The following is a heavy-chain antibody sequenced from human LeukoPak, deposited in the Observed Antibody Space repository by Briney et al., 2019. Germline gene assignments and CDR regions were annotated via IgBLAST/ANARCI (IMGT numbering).Heavy chain of an antibody. J-gene: IGHJ4*02. CDR1: GYTFTSYA. V-gene: IGHV1-2*02. CDR2: INPNSGGT. Sequence: ASVKVSCKASGYTFTSYAMNWVRQAPGQGLEWMGWINPNSGGTNYAQKFQGRVTMTRDTSISTAYMELSRLRSDDTAVYYCARYGYSYGYEDYWGQGTLVTVSS. CDR3: ARYGYSYGYEDY. D-gene: IGHD5-18*01.